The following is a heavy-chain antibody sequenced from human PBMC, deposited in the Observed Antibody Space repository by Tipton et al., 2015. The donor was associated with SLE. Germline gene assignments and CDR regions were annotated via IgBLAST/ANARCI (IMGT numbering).Heavy chain of an antibody. Sequence: TLSLTCAVYGGSFSGYYWSRIRQPPGKGLEWIGEINHSGSTNYNPSLKSRVTISVDTSKNQFSLKLSSVTAADTAVYYCARIVTYYDFWSGPGKVYYYYYMDVWGKGTTVTVSS. CDR3: ARIVTYYDFWSGPGKVYYYYYMDV. J-gene: IGHJ6*03. V-gene: IGHV4-34*01. CDR1: GGSFSGYY. D-gene: IGHD3-3*01. CDR2: INHSGST.